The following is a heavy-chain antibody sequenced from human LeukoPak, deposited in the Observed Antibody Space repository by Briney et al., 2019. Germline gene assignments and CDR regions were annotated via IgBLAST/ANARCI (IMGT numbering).Heavy chain of an antibody. D-gene: IGHD3-10*01. J-gene: IGHJ6*03. Sequence: GGSLRLSCVASGFTFSSYAMSWVRQAPGKGLEWVALISYDGSNKYYADSVKGRFSISRDNSKNTLYLQVNSLRAEDTAVYYCAREGDFFDSGRGCMDVWGKGTTVTVSS. CDR2: ISYDGSNK. CDR3: AREGDFFDSGRGCMDV. CDR1: GFTFSSYA. V-gene: IGHV3-30*04.